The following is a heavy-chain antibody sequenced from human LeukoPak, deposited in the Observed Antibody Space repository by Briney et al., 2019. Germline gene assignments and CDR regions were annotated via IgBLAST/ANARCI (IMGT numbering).Heavy chain of an antibody. CDR1: GYTFTNYG. CDR2: ISAYNGYT. Sequence: SVKVSFKASGYTFTNYGIYWVRQAPGQGLEWMAWISAYNGYTNYAQKLQGRVTVTTDTSTSTANMELRSLRSDGTAIYYCARAEGVVVAAHIDVWGKGTTVTVSS. CDR3: ARAEGVVVAAHIDV. D-gene: IGHD2-15*01. V-gene: IGHV1-18*01. J-gene: IGHJ6*03.